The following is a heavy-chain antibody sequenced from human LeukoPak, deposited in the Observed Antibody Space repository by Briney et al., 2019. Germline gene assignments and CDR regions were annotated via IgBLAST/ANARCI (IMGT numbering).Heavy chain of an antibody. D-gene: IGHD3-10*01. V-gene: IGHV3-23*01. J-gene: IGHJ5*02. CDR2: ISGSGGNT. CDR1: GFTFNNYA. Sequence: GGSLRLSCAASGFTFNNYAMNWVRQAPGKGLEWVSSISGSGGNTYYADSVKGRFTISRDNSKNTLYLQMNSLRAEDTAVYYCAKNKAYYYGSRGENWFDPWGQGTLVTVSS. CDR3: AKNKAYYYGSRGENWFDP.